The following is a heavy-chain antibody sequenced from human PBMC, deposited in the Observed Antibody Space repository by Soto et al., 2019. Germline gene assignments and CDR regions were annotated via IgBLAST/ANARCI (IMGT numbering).Heavy chain of an antibody. CDR3: ARDGDVAGTRGNWFDP. V-gene: IGHV1-3*01. CDR2: INAGNGNT. CDR1: GYTFTTYA. D-gene: IGHD6-13*01. J-gene: IGHJ5*02. Sequence: QVQLVQSGAEVKKPGASVKVSCKASGYTFTTYAIHWVRQAPGQRPEWMGWINAGNGNTKYSQKFQGRVTITRDTSERTAYMELSSLRSEDTAVYYCARDGDVAGTRGNWFDPWGQGTLVTVSS.